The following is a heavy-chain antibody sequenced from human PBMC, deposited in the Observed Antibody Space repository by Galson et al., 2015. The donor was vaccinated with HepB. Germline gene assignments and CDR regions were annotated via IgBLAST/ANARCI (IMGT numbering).Heavy chain of an antibody. V-gene: IGHV3-30*18. CDR3: AKDQGPVLRAVAGTALDY. CDR2: ISYDGSNK. D-gene: IGHD6-19*01. Sequence: SLRLSCAASGFTFSSYGMHWVRQAPGKGLEWVAVISYDGSNKYYADSVKGRFTISRDNSKNTLYLQMNSLRAEDTAVYYCAKDQGPVLRAVAGTALDYWGQGTLSPSPQ. CDR1: GFTFSSYG. J-gene: IGHJ4*02.